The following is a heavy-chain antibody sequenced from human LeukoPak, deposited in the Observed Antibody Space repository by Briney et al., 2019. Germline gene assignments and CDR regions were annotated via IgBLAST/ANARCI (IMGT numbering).Heavy chain of an antibody. Sequence: GGSLRLSCAASGFTFSSYSMKWVRQAPGKGLEWVSSISSSSSYIYYADSVKGRFTISRDNAKNSLYLQMNSLRAEDTAVYYCARDRDGSYDAFDIWGQGTMVTVSS. CDR3: ARDRDGSYDAFDI. D-gene: IGHD5-24*01. CDR2: ISSSSSYI. V-gene: IGHV3-21*01. J-gene: IGHJ3*02. CDR1: GFTFSSYS.